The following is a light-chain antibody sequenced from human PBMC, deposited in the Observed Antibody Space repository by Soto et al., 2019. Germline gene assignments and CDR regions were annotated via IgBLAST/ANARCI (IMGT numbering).Light chain of an antibody. CDR2: AAS. V-gene: IGKV1-6*01. J-gene: IGKJ1*01. Sequence: AIQMTQSPSSLSASVGDRVTITCRASQGIRSDLAWYQKKSGKAPKLLIYAASNLQSGVPSRFSGSGSGSDFTLTISSLQPEDSATYYCLQDYTYPRTFGQGTSVQI. CDR3: LQDYTYPRT. CDR1: QGIRSD.